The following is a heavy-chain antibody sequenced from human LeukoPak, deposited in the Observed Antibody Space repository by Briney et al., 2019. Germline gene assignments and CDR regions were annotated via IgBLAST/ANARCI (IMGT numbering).Heavy chain of an antibody. D-gene: IGHD3-10*01. V-gene: IGHV5-51*01. CDR2: IYPADSDT. CDR3: ARQSRDGSKTRGYYFDY. Sequence: GESLKISCRVSGYIFTNYWIGWVRQLPGKGLESMGIIYPADSDTTYSPSFQGQVTISADMSIDTVYLQWSSLKASDTAIYYCARQSRDGSKTRGYYFDYWGQGTLVTVSS. J-gene: IGHJ4*02. CDR1: GYIFTNYW.